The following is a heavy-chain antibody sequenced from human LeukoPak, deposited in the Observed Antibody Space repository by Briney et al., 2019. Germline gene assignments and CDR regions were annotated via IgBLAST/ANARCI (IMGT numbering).Heavy chain of an antibody. CDR2: ISGSSSYI. V-gene: IGHV3-21*01. CDR1: GFTFSSYN. Sequence: GGSLRLSCAASGFTFSSYNMNWVRQAPGKGLEWVSSISGSSSYIYYADSVRGRFTIPRDSAQNSLYLQMNSLRAEDTAVYYCARDGRELTVDYWGQGTLVTVSS. J-gene: IGHJ4*02. D-gene: IGHD1-26*01. CDR3: ARDGRELTVDY.